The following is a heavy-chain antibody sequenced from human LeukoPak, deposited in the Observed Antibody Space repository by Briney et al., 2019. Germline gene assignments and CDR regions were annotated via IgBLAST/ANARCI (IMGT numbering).Heavy chain of an antibody. CDR2: IIPIFGTA. J-gene: IGHJ6*02. CDR1: GGTFSSYA. Sequence: GASVKVSCKASGGTFSSYAISWVRQAPGQGLEWMGGIIPIFGTANYAQKFQGRVTITADESTSTAYMELSSLRSEDTAVYYCARGRAGRYGMDVWGQGTTVTVSS. V-gene: IGHV1-69*13. D-gene: IGHD1-26*01. CDR3: ARGRAGRYGMDV.